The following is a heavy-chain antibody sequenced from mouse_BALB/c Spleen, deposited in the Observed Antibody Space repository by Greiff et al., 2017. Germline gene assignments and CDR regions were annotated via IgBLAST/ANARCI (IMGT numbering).Heavy chain of an antibody. CDR1: GFNIKDYY. J-gene: IGHJ4*01. CDR2: IDPENGNT. Sequence: EVQRVESGAELVRPGALVKLSCKASGFNIKDYYMHWVKQRPEQGLEWIGWIDPENGNTIYDPKFQGKASITADTSSNTAYLQLSSLTSEDTAVYYCASNYAMDYWGQGTSVTVSS. V-gene: IGHV14-1*02. CDR3: ASNYAMDY.